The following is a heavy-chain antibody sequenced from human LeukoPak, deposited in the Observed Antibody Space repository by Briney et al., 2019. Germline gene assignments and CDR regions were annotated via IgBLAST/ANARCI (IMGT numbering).Heavy chain of an antibody. CDR1: GFTFSSYW. V-gene: IGHV3-7*01. D-gene: IGHD3-22*01. CDR2: IKQDGSEK. CDR3: VKGPNYYDSSGYIWDAFDI. Sequence: GGSLRLSCAASGFTFSSYWMSWVRQAPGKGLEWVANIKQDGSEKYYVDSVKGRFTIFRDNAKNSLYLQMNSLRAEDTAVYYCVKGPNYYDSSGYIWDAFDIWGQGTMVTVSS. J-gene: IGHJ3*02.